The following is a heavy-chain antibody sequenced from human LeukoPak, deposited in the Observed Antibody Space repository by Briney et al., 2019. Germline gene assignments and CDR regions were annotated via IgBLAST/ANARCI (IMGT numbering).Heavy chain of an antibody. V-gene: IGHV4-34*01. D-gene: IGHD1-26*01. CDR2: INHSGST. Sequence: SETLSLTCAVYGGSFSGYYWSWIRQPPGKGLEWIGEINHSGSTNYNPSLKSRVTISVDTSKNQFSLKLSSVTAADTAVYYCARDRSVGSAYYFDYWGQGTLVTVSS. CDR3: ARDRSVGSAYYFDY. CDR1: GGSFSGYY. J-gene: IGHJ4*02.